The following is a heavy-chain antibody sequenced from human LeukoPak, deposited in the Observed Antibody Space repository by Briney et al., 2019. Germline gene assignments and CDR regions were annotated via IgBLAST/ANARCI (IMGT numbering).Heavy chain of an antibody. CDR3: AKPISGGLAVTADWFHP. CDR2: INANSGTT. J-gene: IGHJ5*01. Sequence: GGSLRLSCAASGFAFSFYAMSWLRQPPGKGLEWVSTINANSGTTSYAASVRGRFTISRDNSKNTLYLQVNTLRADDTATYYCAKPISGGLAVTADWFHPWGQGTLVIVSS. V-gene: IGHV3-23*01. D-gene: IGHD6-19*01. CDR1: GFAFSFYA.